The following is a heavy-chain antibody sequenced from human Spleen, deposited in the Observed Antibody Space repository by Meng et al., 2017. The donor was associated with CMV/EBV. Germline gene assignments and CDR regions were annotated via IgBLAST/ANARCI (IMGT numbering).Heavy chain of an antibody. J-gene: IGHJ5*02. Sequence: GYKCTGYYKHWGRQEHGKGLEWMGWSKPNSGGRNYAKKCQGRVKMTRDTSISTAYMELRRLRYDDKAVYYCARDPGTMVVTGWFDPWGQGTLVTVSS. D-gene: IGHD4-23*01. CDR1: GYKCTGYY. CDR3: ARDPGTMVVTGWFDP. CDR2: SKPNSGGR. V-gene: IGHV1-2*02.